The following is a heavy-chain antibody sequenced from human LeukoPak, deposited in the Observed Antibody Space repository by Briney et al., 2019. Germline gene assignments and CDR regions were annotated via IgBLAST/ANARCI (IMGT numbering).Heavy chain of an antibody. CDR1: GFTFSSYS. D-gene: IGHD6-13*01. CDR3: ARSGYYFDY. CDR2: ISTGGRTI. V-gene: IGHV3-48*04. Sequence: GGSLRLSYAASGFTFSSYSMNWVRQAPGKGLEWISYISTGGRTIYYADSVRGRFTISRDNAKNSLYLQMNSLRAEDTAVYFCARSGYYFDYWGQGTLVTVSS. J-gene: IGHJ4*02.